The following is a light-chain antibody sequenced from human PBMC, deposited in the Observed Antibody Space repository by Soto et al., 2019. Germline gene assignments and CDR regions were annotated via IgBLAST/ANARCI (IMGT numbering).Light chain of an antibody. V-gene: IGKV1-5*03. J-gene: IGKJ1*01. CDR1: QSISSW. CDR3: QQYHTYRT. CDR2: KAS. Sequence: DVQMTQSPSTLSASVGDRVTITCRASQSISSWLAWYQQKPGKAPKLLIYKASSLESGVPSRFSGSGSGTEFTLTISNLQPDDFATYFCQQYHTYRTFGQGTKVEIK.